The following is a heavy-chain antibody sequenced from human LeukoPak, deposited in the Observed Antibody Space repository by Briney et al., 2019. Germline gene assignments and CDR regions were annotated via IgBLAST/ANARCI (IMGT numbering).Heavy chain of an antibody. D-gene: IGHD3-3*01. CDR1: GFTFSSYG. CDR3: TRQSENFSLDY. V-gene: IGHV3-33*01. J-gene: IGHJ4*02. CDR2: IWHDGSGK. Sequence: GGSLRLSCAASGFTFSSYGMHWVRQAPDKGLEWVAIIWHDGSGKYYADSVKGRFTISRDNSKNTLYLQMNSLRAEDTAVYFCTRQSENFSLDYWGQGTPVTVSS.